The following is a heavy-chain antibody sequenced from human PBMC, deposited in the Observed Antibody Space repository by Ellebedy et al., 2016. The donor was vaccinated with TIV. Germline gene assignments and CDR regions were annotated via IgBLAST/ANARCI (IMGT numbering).Heavy chain of an antibody. V-gene: IGHV3-11*01. CDR3: ARDSQAYSSSWYVGAEYFQH. J-gene: IGHJ1*01. CDR2: ISSSGSTI. CDR1: GFTFSDYY. D-gene: IGHD6-13*01. Sequence: GGSLRLXXAASGFTFSDYYMSWIRQAPGKGLEWVSYISSSGSTIYYADSVKGRFTISRDNAKNSLYLQMNSLRAEDTAVYYCARDSQAYSSSWYVGAEYFQHWGQGTLVTVSS.